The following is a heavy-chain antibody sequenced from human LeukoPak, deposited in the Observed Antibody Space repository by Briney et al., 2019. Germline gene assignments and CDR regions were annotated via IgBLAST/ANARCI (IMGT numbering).Heavy chain of an antibody. V-gene: IGHV4-38-2*02. CDR3: ARIGPSSSWYGVYYMDV. Sequence: PSETLSLTCTVPGYSISSGYYWGWIRQPPGKGLEWIGSIYHSGSTYYNPSLKSRVTISVDTSKNQFSLKLSSVTAADTAVYYCARIGPSSSWYGVYYMDVWGKGTTVTVSS. D-gene: IGHD6-13*01. CDR2: IYHSGST. CDR1: GYSISSGYY. J-gene: IGHJ6*03.